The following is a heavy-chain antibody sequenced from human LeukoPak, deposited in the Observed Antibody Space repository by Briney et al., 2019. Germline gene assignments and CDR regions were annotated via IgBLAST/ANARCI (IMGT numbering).Heavy chain of an antibody. D-gene: IGHD3-9*01. CDR2: MNPNSGNT. CDR3: ARGPYDILTGYYLSDAFDI. V-gene: IGHV1-8*01. Sequence: ASVTVSCKASGYTFTSYDINWVRQATGQGLEWMGWMNPNSGNTGYAQKFQGRVTMTRNTSISTAYMELSSLRSEDTAVYYCARGPYDILTGYYLSDAFDIWGQGTMVTVSS. CDR1: GYTFTSYD. J-gene: IGHJ3*02.